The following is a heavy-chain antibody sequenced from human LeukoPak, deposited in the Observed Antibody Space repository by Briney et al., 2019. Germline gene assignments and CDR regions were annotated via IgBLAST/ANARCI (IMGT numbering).Heavy chain of an antibody. CDR3: VREAATDYYDSSGYYRQTEVFDA. D-gene: IGHD3-22*01. V-gene: IGHV4-61*01. CDR2: VYYSGST. J-gene: IGHJ3*01. CDR1: GGSVRSDSYY. Sequence: RSSETLSLTCTVSGGSVRSDSYYWSWIRQPPGKGLEWIGYVYYSGSTNYNPSLKGRVTISVDTSKNQFSLKLRSVTAADTAVYYCVREAATDYYDSSGYYRQTEVFDAWGQGTMVTVSS.